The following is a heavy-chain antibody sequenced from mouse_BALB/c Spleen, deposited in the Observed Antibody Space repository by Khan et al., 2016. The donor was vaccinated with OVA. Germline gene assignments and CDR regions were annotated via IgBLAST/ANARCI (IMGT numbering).Heavy chain of an antibody. CDR2: ISSTGST. J-gene: IGHJ4*01. V-gene: IGHV3-2*02. D-gene: IGHD2-13*01. CDR1: GYSITSDFA. CDR3: ARSLYYSDSYAMDY. Sequence: EVQLVESGPGLVRPSQSLSLTCTVTGYSITSDFAWNWIRQFPGNKLEWIGYISSTGSTSYSPSLRSRISITRDTSKNQFFLHLNSLTAEDTATYYCARSLYYSDSYAMDYWGQGTSVTVSS.